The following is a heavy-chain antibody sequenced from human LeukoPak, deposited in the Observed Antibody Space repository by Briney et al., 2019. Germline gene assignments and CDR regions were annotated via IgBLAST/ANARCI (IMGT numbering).Heavy chain of an antibody. Sequence: GGSLRLSCAASGFTFSSYSMNWVRQAPGKGLEWVSSISSSSSYIYYADSVKGRFTISRDNAKNSLYLQMNSLRAEDTAVYYCARVATGRRSEDDYWGQGTLVAVSS. V-gene: IGHV3-21*01. CDR3: ARVATGRRSEDDY. D-gene: IGHD3-10*01. J-gene: IGHJ4*02. CDR2: ISSSSSYI. CDR1: GFTFSSYS.